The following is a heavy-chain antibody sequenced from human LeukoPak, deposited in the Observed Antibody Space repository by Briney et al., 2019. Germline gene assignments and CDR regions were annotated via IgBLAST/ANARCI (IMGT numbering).Heavy chain of an antibody. D-gene: IGHD6-19*01. CDR3: AKEQMAGAFDY. V-gene: IGHV3-9*01. CDR1: GFTFDDYA. CDR2: ISWNSGSI. J-gene: IGHJ4*02. Sequence: PGGSLRLSCAASGFTFDDYAMHWVRQAPGKGLEWVSGISWNSGSIGYADSVKGRFTISRDNAKNSLHLQMNSLRAEDTALYYCAKEQMAGAFDYWGQGTLVTVSS.